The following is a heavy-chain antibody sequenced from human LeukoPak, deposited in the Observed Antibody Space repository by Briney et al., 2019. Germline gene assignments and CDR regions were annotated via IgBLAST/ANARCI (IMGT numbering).Heavy chain of an antibody. V-gene: IGHV3-21*01. Sequence: PGGSLRLSCATSGFTFSSHSMNWVRQAPGKGLEWVSSISSSSSYIYYADSVKGRFTISRDNAKNSLYLQMNSLRAEDTAVYYCAREPGPSSGWYQKAFDIWGQGTMVTVSS. CDR1: GFTFSSHS. CDR3: AREPGPSSGWYQKAFDI. J-gene: IGHJ3*02. D-gene: IGHD6-19*01. CDR2: ISSSSSYI.